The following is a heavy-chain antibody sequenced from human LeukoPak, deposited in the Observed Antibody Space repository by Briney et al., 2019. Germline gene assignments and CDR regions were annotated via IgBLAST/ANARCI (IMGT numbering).Heavy chain of an antibody. CDR1: VGSISSGSYY. V-gene: IGHV4-61*02. J-gene: IGHJ4*02. D-gene: IGHD6-13*01. CDR3: ARDNPHSSSWYSPFDY. CDR2: IYTSGST. Sequence: PSQTLSLTCTVSVGSISSGSYYWSWIRQPAGKGLEWIGRIYTSGSTNYNPSLKSRVTISVDMSKNQFSLKLSSVTAADTAVYYCARDNPHSSSWYSPFDYWGQGTLVTVSS.